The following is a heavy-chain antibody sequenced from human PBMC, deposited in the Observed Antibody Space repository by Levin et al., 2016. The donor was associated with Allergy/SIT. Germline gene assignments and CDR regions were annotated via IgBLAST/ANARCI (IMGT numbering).Heavy chain of an antibody. D-gene: IGHD5-12*01. CDR3: AAMGTTITNPYGMDV. CDR2: ISSSSSYT. J-gene: IGHJ6*02. V-gene: IGHV3-11*03. Sequence: WIRQPPGKGLEWVSYISSSSSYTNYADSVKGRFTISRDNAKNSLYLQMNSLRAEDTAVYYCAAMGTTITNPYGMDVWGQGTTVTVSS.